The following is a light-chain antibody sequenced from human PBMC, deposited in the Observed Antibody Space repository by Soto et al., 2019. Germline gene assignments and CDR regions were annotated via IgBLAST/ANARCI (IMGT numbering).Light chain of an antibody. CDR2: SAS. J-gene: IGKJ1*01. CDR3: QQYGGSPQT. CDR1: QSVSNY. V-gene: IGKV3-20*01. Sequence: EIVLTQSPGTLSLSPGERATLSCRASQSVSNYLVWYQQKPGHAPRLLISSASSRATGIPDRFSGSGSGTEFTLTIRRLEPEDFAVYYCQQYGGSPQTFGQGTKVEIK.